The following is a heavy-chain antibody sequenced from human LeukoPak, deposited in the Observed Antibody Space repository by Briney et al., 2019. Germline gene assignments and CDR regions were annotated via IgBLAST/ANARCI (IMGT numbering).Heavy chain of an antibody. CDR1: GFTFSSYG. V-gene: IGHV3-30*03. CDR2: ISYDGSNK. CDR3: ARRVTTVTPASFDN. D-gene: IGHD4-17*01. Sequence: GGSLRLSCAASGFTFSSYGMHWVRQAPGKGLEWVAVISYDGSNKYYADSVKGRFTISRDNSKNTLYLQMNSLRAEDTAEYYCARRVTTVTPASFDNWGQGTLVTVSS. J-gene: IGHJ4*02.